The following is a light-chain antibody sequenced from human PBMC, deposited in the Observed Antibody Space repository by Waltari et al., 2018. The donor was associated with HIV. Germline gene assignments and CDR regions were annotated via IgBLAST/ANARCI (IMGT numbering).Light chain of an antibody. V-gene: IGLV2-14*01. Sequence: QSALTQPASVSGSPGQSITISCTGTSSDVGGYNYVSWYQQHPGNAPKLMIYEVSNRPSGVSNRFSGSKSGNTASLTISGLQAEDEADYYCSSYTSSSISYVFGTGTKVTVL. CDR3: SSYTSSSISYV. CDR1: SSDVGGYNY. J-gene: IGLJ1*01. CDR2: EVS.